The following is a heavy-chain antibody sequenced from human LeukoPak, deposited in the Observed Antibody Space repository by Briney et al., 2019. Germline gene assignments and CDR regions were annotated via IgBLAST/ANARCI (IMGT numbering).Heavy chain of an antibody. Sequence: GGSLRLSCAASGFTFSSYDMHWVRQATGEGLEWVSAIGTAGDPYYPGSVKGRFTISRENAKNSLYLQMNSLRAGDTAVYYCARLRNYYGMDVWGQGTTVTVSS. CDR1: GFTFSSYD. V-gene: IGHV3-13*05. D-gene: IGHD3-3*01. CDR3: ARLRNYYGMDV. CDR2: IGTAGDP. J-gene: IGHJ6*02.